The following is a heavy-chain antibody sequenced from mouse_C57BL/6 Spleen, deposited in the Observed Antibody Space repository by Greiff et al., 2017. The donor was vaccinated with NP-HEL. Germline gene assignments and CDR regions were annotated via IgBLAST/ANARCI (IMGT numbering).Heavy chain of an antibody. J-gene: IGHJ4*01. CDR3: ATADISNYCAMDY. V-gene: IGHV14-3*01. CDR1: GFYIKNTY. D-gene: IGHD3-2*01. Sequence: VQLQQSVAELVRPGASVKLSCSVSGFYIKNTYMHWVKQSPEQGLEWIGRIDPANGNAKYAPNFQRKATRTADTSSNTAYLQLSSLTSDVPDIYSYATADISNYCAMDYWGQGTSVTVSS. CDR2: IDPANGNA.